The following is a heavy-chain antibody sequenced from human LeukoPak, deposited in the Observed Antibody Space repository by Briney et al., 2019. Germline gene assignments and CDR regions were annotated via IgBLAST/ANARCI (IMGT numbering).Heavy chain of an antibody. CDR3: ARAAPGGAVAANYYYGMDV. V-gene: IGHV1-69*01. D-gene: IGHD2-21*02. Sequence: SVKVSCKASGGTFSSYAISWVRQAPGQGLEWMGGIIPIFGTANYAQKFQGRVTITADESTSTAYMELSSLRSEDTAVYYCARAAPGGAVAANYYYGMDVWGQGTTVTVSS. CDR1: GGTFSSYA. CDR2: IIPIFGTA. J-gene: IGHJ6*02.